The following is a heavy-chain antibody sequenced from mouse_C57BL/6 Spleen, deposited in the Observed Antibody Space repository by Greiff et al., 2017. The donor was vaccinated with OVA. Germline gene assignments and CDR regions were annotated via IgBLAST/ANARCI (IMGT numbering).Heavy chain of an antibody. CDR1: GYTFTSYW. V-gene: IGHV1-64*01. CDR2: IHPNSGST. D-gene: IGHD1-1*01. CDR3: ARESRYYGSDY. J-gene: IGHJ2*01. Sequence: VQRVESGAELVKPGASVKLSCKASGYTFTSYWMHWVKQRPGQGLEWIGMIHPNSGSTNYNEKFKSKATLTVDKSSSTAYMQLSSLTSEDSAVYYCARESRYYGSDYWGQGTTLTVSS.